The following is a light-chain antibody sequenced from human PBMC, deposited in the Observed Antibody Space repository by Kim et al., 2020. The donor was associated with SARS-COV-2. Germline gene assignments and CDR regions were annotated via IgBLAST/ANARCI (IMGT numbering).Light chain of an antibody. CDR2: NSN. J-gene: IGLJ3*02. CDR3: VAWDHSLNAWV. V-gene: IGLV1-44*01. CDR1: SSNIGSNT. Sequence: ELTQPPSASGTPGQRVTIPCSGGSSNIGSNTVNWYQQFPGTAPKLLIYNSNQRPSGVPDRFSGSKSGTSASLAISGLQSEDEADYYCVAWDHSLNAWVFGGGTQLTVL.